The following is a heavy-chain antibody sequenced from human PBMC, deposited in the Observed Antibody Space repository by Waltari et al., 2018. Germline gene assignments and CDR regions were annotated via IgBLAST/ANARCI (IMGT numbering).Heavy chain of an antibody. J-gene: IGHJ6*04. CDR1: VGTFSSYA. Sequence: QVQLVQSGAEVKKPGSSVKVSCKASVGTFSSYAISWVRQAPGQGLEWMGGIIPIFGTANYAQKIQGRVTMTADESTSTAYMELSSLRSEETAVNYCARASGPVYYYYGMDVWGKGTTVTVSS. CDR2: IIPIFGTA. D-gene: IGHD5-12*01. V-gene: IGHV1-69*13. CDR3: ARASGPVYYYYGMDV.